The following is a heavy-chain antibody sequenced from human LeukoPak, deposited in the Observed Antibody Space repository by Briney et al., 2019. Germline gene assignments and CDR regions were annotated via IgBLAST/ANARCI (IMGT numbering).Heavy chain of an antibody. CDR2: INSDGSST. CDR1: GFTLSSYW. V-gene: IGHV3-74*01. CDR3: VKALGYCSGGSCLAFDI. Sequence: GGSLRLSCAASGFTLSSYWMHWVRQAPGKGLVWVSRINSDGSSTSYADSVEGRFTVSRDNAKNTLYLQMSSLRAEDTAVYYCVKALGYCSGGSCLAFDIWGQGTMVTVSS. J-gene: IGHJ3*02. D-gene: IGHD2-15*01.